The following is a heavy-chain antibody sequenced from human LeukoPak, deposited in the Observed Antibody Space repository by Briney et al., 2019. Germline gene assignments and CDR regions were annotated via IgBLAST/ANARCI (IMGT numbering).Heavy chain of an antibody. CDR3: SRVGGYCIAAAGTCADY. Sequence: SETLSLTCTVSGGSISSGGYYWSWLRQHPGKGLEWVGYIYSSGSTYYNPSLTSRVTISVDTSKNQFSLKLSSVTAADTAVYYCSRVGGYCIAAAGTCADYWGQGTLVTVSS. CDR2: IYSSGST. D-gene: IGHD6-13*01. V-gene: IGHV4-31*03. J-gene: IGHJ4*02. CDR1: GGSISSGGYY.